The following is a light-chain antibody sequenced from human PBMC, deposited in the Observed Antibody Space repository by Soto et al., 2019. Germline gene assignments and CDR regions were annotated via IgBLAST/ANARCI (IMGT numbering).Light chain of an antibody. V-gene: IGLV2-14*03. CDR3: TSFRSDNLYV. J-gene: IGLJ1*01. CDR1: SSDFGGYNY. CDR2: HVS. Sequence: QSVLTQPASVSGSPGQSITISCTGTSSDFGGYNYVSWYQQYPGKVPKLLIYHVSNRPSGVSNRFSGSKSGNTASLTISGLQAEDEAEYFCTSFRSDNLYVFATGTKXT.